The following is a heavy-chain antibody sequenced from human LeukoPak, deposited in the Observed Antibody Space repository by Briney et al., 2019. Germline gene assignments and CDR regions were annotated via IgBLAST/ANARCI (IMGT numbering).Heavy chain of an antibody. D-gene: IGHD1-26*01. V-gene: IGHV4-61*05. Sequence: PSETLSLTCTVSGASTSSSSYYWGWIRQPPRKGLEWIGYIYYSGTTNYNPSLKSRVTISVDTSKNQFSLNLSSVTAADTAVYYCASGRPLGFDFWGQGTLVTVSS. CDR1: GASTSSSSYY. J-gene: IGHJ4*02. CDR3: ASGRPLGFDF. CDR2: IYYSGTT.